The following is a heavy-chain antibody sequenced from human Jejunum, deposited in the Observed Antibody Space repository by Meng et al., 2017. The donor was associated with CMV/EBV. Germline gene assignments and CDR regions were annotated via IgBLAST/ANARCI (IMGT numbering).Heavy chain of an antibody. D-gene: IGHD2/OR15-2a*01. CDR3: ARQQGYFDSTMAYFDS. CDR1: GFSFRTYA. J-gene: IGHJ4*02. V-gene: IGHV3-30*03. Sequence: GFSFRTYAMDWVRQAPGKGLECVAIISIYGRNEYYADSVKGRFTISRDDSKNTVYLEMNNLKPDDTAVYYCARQQGYFDSTMAYFDSWGQGTLVTVSS. CDR2: ISIYGRNE.